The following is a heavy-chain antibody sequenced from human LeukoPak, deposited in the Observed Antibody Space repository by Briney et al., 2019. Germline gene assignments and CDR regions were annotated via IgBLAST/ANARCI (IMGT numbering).Heavy chain of an antibody. D-gene: IGHD2-15*01. CDR3: ARGRLDGSYYFDY. V-gene: IGHV4-38-2*02. CDR2: VHHTGKT. CDR1: GYSISSGYY. J-gene: IGHJ4*02. Sequence: SETLSLTCTVSGYSISSGYYCTWIRQTPGKALEWIGSVHHTGKTYYNPSLNSRVTISVDTSQIQFSLKLASVTAADTALYYCARGRLDGSYYFDYWGQGALVTVSS.